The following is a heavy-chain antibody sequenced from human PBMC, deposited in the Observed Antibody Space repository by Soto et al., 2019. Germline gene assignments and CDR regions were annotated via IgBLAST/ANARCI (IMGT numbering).Heavy chain of an antibody. V-gene: IGHV4-59*01. J-gene: IGHJ4*02. CDR3: GRGRVRAVKYFDY. Sequence: SETLSLTCPVAGCSIRSDYWSCIRPPPGKGLEWIGYIYYSGSPNYNPSLKTRVPISVATSKTQLSLNLSSVTAADTPVYYCGRGRVRAVKYFDYWGQGTLVTVSS. CDR1: GCSIRSDY. CDR2: IYYSGSP. D-gene: IGHD3-10*01.